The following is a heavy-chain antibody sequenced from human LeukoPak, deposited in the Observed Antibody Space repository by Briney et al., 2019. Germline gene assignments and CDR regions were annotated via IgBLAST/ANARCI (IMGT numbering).Heavy chain of an antibody. D-gene: IGHD6-19*01. V-gene: IGHV4-34*01. CDR3: ARRTPIPGLAVAGESGGMDV. Sequence: PSETLSLTCAVYGGSFSGYYWSWIRQPPGKGLEGIGEIKHSGSTNYSPSLKSRVTLSVDTSTTQFPLRLSSVTAADTAVYYCARRTPIPGLAVAGESGGMDVWGQGTTVTVSS. J-gene: IGHJ6*02. CDR1: GGSFSGYY. CDR2: IKHSGST.